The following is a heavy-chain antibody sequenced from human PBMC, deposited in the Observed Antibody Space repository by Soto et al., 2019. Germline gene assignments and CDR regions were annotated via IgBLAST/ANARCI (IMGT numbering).Heavy chain of an antibody. CDR2: ISGTGGNT. V-gene: IGHV3-23*01. J-gene: IGHJ4*02. D-gene: IGHD6-6*01. CDR1: GFTFSTYA. Sequence: GGSLRLSCTASGFTFSTYAMSWVRQAPGKGLEWVSAISGTGGNTYYADSVKGRFTISRDNSKNTLYLQMNSLRADDTAVYYCAKPPYTSSSYDYWGQGTQVTVSS. CDR3: AKPPYTSSSYDY.